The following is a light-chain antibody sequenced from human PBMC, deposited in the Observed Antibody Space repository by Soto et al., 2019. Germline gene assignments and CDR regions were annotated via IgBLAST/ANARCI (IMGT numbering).Light chain of an antibody. J-gene: IGKJ4*01. Sequence: IVMTQCPGTLSLSPGERATLSCRGSQSVSSNYVAWYQQKPGQAPRLLIYDASSRATGIPDRFSGGGYGTDFTLTISRLETEDFAVYYCQQFSSYPLTFGGGTKVDIK. CDR1: QSVSSNY. CDR2: DAS. CDR3: QQFSSYPLT. V-gene: IGKV3-20*01.